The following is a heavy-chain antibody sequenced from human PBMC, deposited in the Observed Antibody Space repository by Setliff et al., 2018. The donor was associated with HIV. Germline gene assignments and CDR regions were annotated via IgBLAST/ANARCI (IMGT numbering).Heavy chain of an antibody. CDR2: IVPLVGTP. D-gene: IGHD3-10*01. J-gene: IGHJ4*02. CDR1: GGTFSNYP. CDR3: ARDSTFFYGSGTSYNVVY. V-gene: IGHV1-69*06. Sequence: SVKVSCKTSGGTFSNYPISWVRQAPGQGLEWMGGIVPLVGTPNYAQKFQGRLTITADKSTRTAYLELSRLSYEDTAVYWCARDSTFFYGSGTSYNVVYWGQGTLVTVSS.